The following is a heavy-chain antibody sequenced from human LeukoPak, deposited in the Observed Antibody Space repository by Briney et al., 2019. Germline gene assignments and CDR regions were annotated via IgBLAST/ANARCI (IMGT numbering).Heavy chain of an antibody. D-gene: IGHD6-19*01. J-gene: IGHJ4*02. CDR2: TYYRSKWYS. CDR3: ARYSSSGWYFDF. CDR1: GDSVSSNSVA. Sequence: SQTLSLTCDISGDSVSSNSVAWSWIRQSPSRGLEWLGRTYYRSKWYSDYGVSVRGRITVSPDTSKNQFSLKLDSVNPEDTAVYYCARYSSSGWYFDFWGLGSLVTVSS. V-gene: IGHV6-1*01.